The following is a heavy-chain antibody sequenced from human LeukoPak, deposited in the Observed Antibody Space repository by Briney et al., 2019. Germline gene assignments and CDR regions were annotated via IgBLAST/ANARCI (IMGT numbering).Heavy chain of an antibody. CDR3: ARDVWGDRDSYFDS. J-gene: IGHJ4*02. CDR2: INTGGSST. Sequence: PGGSLRLSCAASGFTFSSYWMHWVRQVPGKGLVWVSRINTGGSSTSHGGSVQGRFSISRDNAKNTLYLQMNSLRAEDTAVYYCARDVWGDRDSYFDSWGQGTLVTVSS. V-gene: IGHV3-74*01. D-gene: IGHD2-21*01. CDR1: GFTFSSYW.